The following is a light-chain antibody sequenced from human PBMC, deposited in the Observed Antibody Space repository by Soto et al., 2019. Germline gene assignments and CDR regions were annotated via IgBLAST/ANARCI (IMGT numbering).Light chain of an antibody. CDR2: EVI. CDR1: ISDFGGYNY. Sequence: QSALTQPPSAHVSHGQPVTISCTGTISDFGGYNYVSGYQHHPGKAPRLMLYEVIKRPSGVPDLFSGSKSGNTSSLIVSVLQAEDEADYYCISFADSLKWVFGGGTKLPVL. V-gene: IGLV2-8*01. CDR3: ISFADSLKWV. J-gene: IGLJ3*02.